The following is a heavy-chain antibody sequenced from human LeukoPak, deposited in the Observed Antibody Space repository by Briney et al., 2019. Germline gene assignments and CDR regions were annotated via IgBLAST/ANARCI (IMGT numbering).Heavy chain of an antibody. V-gene: IGHV4-4*07. J-gene: IGHJ4*02. CDR3: ARVDDFWTGYYEY. CDR1: GGSISGYY. Sequence: SETLSLTCTVSGGSISGYYWSWIRQPAGKRLEWIGRIFNSGTTNYNPSLKSRATISVDKSKNQFSLRLSSVTAADTAIYYCARVDDFWTGYYEYWSQRTLVTVPS. CDR2: IFNSGTT. D-gene: IGHD3/OR15-3a*01.